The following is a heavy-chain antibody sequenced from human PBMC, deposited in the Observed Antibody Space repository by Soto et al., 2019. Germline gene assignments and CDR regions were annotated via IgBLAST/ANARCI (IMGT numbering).Heavy chain of an antibody. J-gene: IGHJ4*02. Sequence: QITLNESGPTQVKPRQTLTLTCTSSGFSLTTSGVGVGWIRQSPGKAPEWLPLIYWDDDKRYSPSLKSRLTITKDTSKNQVVLTMADLDPADTATYYCAHRVLRTVFGLVTTTAIYFDFWGQGTPVAVSS. D-gene: IGHD3-3*01. CDR3: AHRVLRTVFGLVTTTAIYFDF. CDR1: GFSLTTSGVG. V-gene: IGHV2-5*02. CDR2: IYWDDDK.